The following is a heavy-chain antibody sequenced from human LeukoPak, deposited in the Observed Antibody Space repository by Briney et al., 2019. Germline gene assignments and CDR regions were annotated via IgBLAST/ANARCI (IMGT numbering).Heavy chain of an antibody. V-gene: IGHV1-69*13. CDR3: ARLPLTGYSRGYYYGMDV. CDR2: IIPIFGTA. Sequence: ASVKVSCKASGGTFSRYAISWVRQAPGQGLEWMGGIIPIFGTANHAQKFQGRVTITADESTSTAYMELSSLRSEDTAVYYCARLPLTGYSRGYYYGMDVWGQGPRSPSP. D-gene: IGHD3-9*01. CDR1: GGTFSRYA. J-gene: IGHJ6*02.